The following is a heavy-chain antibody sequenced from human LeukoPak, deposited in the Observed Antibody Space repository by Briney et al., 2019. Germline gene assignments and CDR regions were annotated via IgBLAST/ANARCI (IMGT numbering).Heavy chain of an antibody. J-gene: IGHJ4*02. CDR2: ISSSSSYI. Sequence: GGSLRLSCAASGFTFGSYSMNWVRQAPGKGLEWVSSISSSSSYIYYADSVTGRFTISRDNAKNSLYLQMNSLRADDTAGYYCARGSGSYYGGYWGQGTLVTVSS. CDR3: ARGSGSYYGGY. CDR1: GFTFGSYS. V-gene: IGHV3-21*01. D-gene: IGHD1-26*01.